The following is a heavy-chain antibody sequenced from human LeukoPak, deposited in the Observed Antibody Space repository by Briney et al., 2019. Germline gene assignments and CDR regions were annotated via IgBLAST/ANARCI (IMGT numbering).Heavy chain of an antibody. CDR2: INSDGINT. V-gene: IGHV3-74*01. CDR1: GFTFSNYW. CDR3: ARDLGQYYDTSDNWFDP. D-gene: IGHD3-22*01. J-gene: IGHJ5*02. Sequence: PGGSLRLSCAASGFTFSNYWMHWARQAPREWLVWLSRINSDGINTSYADSVKGRFTISRDNAKNTLNLQMNSLGAEDTAVYYCARDLGQYYDTSDNWFDPWGQGTLVTVSS.